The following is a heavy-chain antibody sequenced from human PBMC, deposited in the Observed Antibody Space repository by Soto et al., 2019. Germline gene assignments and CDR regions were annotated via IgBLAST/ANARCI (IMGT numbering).Heavy chain of an antibody. CDR2: INPSGGST. Sequence: ASVKVSCKASGYTFTSYYMHCVRQAPGQVLEWMGIINPSGGSTSYAQKFQGRVTMTRDTSTSTVYMELSSLRSEDTAVYYCAGGRTRSSITMIVVVDYGMDVWGQGTTVTAP. CDR3: AGGRTRSSITMIVVVDYGMDV. D-gene: IGHD3-22*01. V-gene: IGHV1-46*01. J-gene: IGHJ6*02. CDR1: GYTFTSYY.